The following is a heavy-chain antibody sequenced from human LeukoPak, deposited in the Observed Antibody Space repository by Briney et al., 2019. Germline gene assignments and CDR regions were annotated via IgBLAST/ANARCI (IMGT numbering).Heavy chain of an antibody. CDR2: IIPIFGTA. J-gene: IGHJ5*02. Sequence: GASVKVSCKASGGTFSSYAISWVRQAPGQGLEWMGGIIPIFGTANYAQKFQGRVTITADKSTSTAYMELSSLRSEDTAVYYCARDRYDILTLNWFDPWGQGTLVTVSS. D-gene: IGHD3-9*01. CDR3: ARDRYDILTLNWFDP. CDR1: GGTFSSYA. V-gene: IGHV1-69*06.